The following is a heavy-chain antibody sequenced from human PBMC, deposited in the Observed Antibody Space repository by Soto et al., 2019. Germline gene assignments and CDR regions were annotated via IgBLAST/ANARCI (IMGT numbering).Heavy chain of an antibody. CDR2: IYPGDSDT. V-gene: IGHV5-51*01. CDR3: ARLDGELLYSYYYYYMDV. D-gene: IGHD3-10*01. Sequence: GESLKISCKGSGYSFTSYWIGWVRQMPGKGLEWMGIIYPGDSDTRYSPSFQGQVTISADKSISTAYLQWSSLKASDTAMYYCARLDGELLYSYYYYYMDVWGKGTTVTVSS. CDR1: GYSFTSYW. J-gene: IGHJ6*03.